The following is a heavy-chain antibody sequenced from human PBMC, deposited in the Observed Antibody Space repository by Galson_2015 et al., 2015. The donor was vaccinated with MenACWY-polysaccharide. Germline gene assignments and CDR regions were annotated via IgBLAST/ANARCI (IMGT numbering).Heavy chain of an antibody. D-gene: IGHD6-13*01. CDR3: AKNTSQAAGSAPYYYGLDV. CDR2: ISGSGFSI. CDR1: EVTFNTYA. V-gene: IGHV3-23*01. Sequence: SLRLSCAVSEVTFNTYAMTWVRQAPGLGLEWVATISGSGFSIHAADYETGRFPISRDHSKTTVILLMNHLKAADTAVYYCAKNTSQAAGSAPYYYGLDVWGLGTTVTVSS. J-gene: IGHJ6*02.